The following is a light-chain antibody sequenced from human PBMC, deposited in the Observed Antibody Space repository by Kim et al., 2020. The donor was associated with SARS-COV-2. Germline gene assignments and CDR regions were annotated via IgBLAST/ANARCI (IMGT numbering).Light chain of an antibody. CDR3: CSTSNTLDYV. V-gene: IGLV2-14*03. J-gene: IGLJ1*01. CDR2: DVR. Sequence: QSVLTQPVSMSGSPGQSITISCSGTSGDIGNSNSVSWYQQHSGEAPRLIIYDVRDRPSGVSARFSGSKSANMASLTISGLRYEDEADYYCCSTSNTLDYVFGSGTKVTVL. CDR1: SGDIGNSNS.